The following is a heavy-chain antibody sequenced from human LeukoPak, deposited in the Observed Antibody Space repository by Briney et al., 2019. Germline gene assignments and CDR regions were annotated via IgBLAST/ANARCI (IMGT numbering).Heavy chain of an antibody. CDR3: ARDASYGDYDSNDAFDI. Sequence: GGSLRLSCAASGFTFSSYSMNWVRQVPGKGLEWVSSISSSSYIYCADSVKGRFTISRDNAKNSLYLQMNSLRAEDTAVYYCARDASYGDYDSNDAFDIWGQGTMVTVSS. D-gene: IGHD4-17*01. CDR2: ISSSSYI. V-gene: IGHV3-21*01. CDR1: GFTFSSYS. J-gene: IGHJ3*02.